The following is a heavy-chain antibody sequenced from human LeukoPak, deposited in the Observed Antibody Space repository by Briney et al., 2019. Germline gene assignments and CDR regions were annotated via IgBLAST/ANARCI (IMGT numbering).Heavy chain of an antibody. CDR2: ISSHNGNT. J-gene: IGHJ4*02. V-gene: IGHV1-18*01. D-gene: IGHD3-10*01. CDR3: ARDRKRFGELFPIDF. Sequence: ASVKVSCKPSGYIFTNFGISWVRQAPGQGLEWMGWISSHNGNTDYAQKFRGRVTMTTDTSTSTAYLEVRSLRSGDTAVYFCARDRKRFGELFPIDFWGQGTLVTVSS. CDR1: GYIFTNFG.